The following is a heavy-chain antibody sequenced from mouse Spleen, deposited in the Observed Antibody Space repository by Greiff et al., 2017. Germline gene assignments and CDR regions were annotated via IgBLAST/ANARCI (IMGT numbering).Heavy chain of an antibody. D-gene: IGHD1-1*01. V-gene: IGHV5-9-3*01. CDR2: ISSGGSYT. CDR3: ARRDGSSLYYFDY. Sequence: EVHLVESGGGLVRPGGSLKLSCAASGFTFSGYAMSWVRQTPEKRLEWVATISSGGSYTYYPDSVKGRFTISRDNAKNTLYLQMSSLRSEDTAMYYCARRDGSSLYYFDYWGQGTTLTVSS. CDR1: GFTFSGYA. J-gene: IGHJ2*01.